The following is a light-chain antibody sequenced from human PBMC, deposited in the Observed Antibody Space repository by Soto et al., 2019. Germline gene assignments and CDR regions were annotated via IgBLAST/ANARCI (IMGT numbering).Light chain of an antibody. J-gene: IGKJ4*01. CDR3: QQYNSLVS. Sequence: DIQMTQSPSSLSASVGDRVTISYQASRDVSDYLNWYQQKPGKAPKVLIHDASKLERGVPSRFSGSGLGTNFTFTISGLQPEDFASYYCQQYNSLVSFGGGTRVDLK. V-gene: IGKV1-33*01. CDR1: RDVSDY. CDR2: DAS.